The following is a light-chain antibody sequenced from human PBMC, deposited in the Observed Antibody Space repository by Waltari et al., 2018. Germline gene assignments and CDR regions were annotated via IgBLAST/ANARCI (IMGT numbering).Light chain of an antibody. CDR2: TTS. Sequence: DIQMTQSPSSLSTSVGDRVTLSCRASQDINNYLVWNQQKPGKVPKLLIYTTSTLQSGAPARFCGSGSVTDFSLTISSLQPEDVTSYYCQKYNSAPITFGRGTRLEI. V-gene: IGKV1-27*01. J-gene: IGKJ5*01. CDR1: QDINNY. CDR3: QKYNSAPIT.